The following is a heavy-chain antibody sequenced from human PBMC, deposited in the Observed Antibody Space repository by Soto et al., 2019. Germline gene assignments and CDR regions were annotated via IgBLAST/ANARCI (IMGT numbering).Heavy chain of an antibody. V-gene: IGHV1-18*01. Sequence: ASVKVSCKASGYTFTSYGISWVRQAPGQGLEWMGCISAYNGNTNYAQKLQGRVTMTTDTSTSTAYMELRSLRSDDTAVYYCARNHYYDSSGPAAFDIWGQGTMVTVSS. CDR2: ISAYNGNT. J-gene: IGHJ3*02. CDR3: ARNHYYDSSGPAAFDI. CDR1: GYTFTSYG. D-gene: IGHD3-22*01.